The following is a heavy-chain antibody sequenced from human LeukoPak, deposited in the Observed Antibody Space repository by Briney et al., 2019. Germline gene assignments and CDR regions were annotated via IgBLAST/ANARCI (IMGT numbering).Heavy chain of an antibody. D-gene: IGHD3-3*01. CDR3: AKDQATYYDFWSGYYGHTNH. V-gene: IGHV3-30*18. CDR2: ISYDGSNK. J-gene: IGHJ4*02. Sequence: GGSLRLSCAASGFTFSSYGMHWVRQAPGKGLEWVAVISYDGSNKYYADSVKGRFTISRDNSKNTLYLQMNSLRAEDTAVYYCAKDQATYYDFWSGYYGHTNHWGQGTLVTVSS. CDR1: GFTFSSYG.